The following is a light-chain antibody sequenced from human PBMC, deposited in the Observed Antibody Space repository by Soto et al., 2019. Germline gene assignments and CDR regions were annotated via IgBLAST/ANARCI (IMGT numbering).Light chain of an antibody. V-gene: IGKV3-20*01. J-gene: IGKJ5*01. CDR1: QSVSSSY. Sequence: EIVLTQSPGTLSLSPGERATLSCRASQSVSSSYLAWYQQKPGQAPRLLIYGASSRATGIPDRFSGSGSGTDFTLTISRLEPEDFAVYYCQQYDSSPLTLGQGTRLEIK. CDR2: GAS. CDR3: QQYDSSPLT.